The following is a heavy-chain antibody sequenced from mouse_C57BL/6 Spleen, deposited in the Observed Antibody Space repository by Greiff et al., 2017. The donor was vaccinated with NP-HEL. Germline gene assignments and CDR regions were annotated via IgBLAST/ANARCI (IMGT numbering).Heavy chain of an antibody. V-gene: IGHV1-7*01. Sequence: QVQLKQSGAELAKPGASVKLSCKASGYTFTSYWMHWVKQRPGQGLEWIGYINPSRGYTKYNQKFKDKATLTADKSSSTAYMQLSSLTYEDSAVYYCARSITTVVAPYWYFDVWGTGTTVTVSS. J-gene: IGHJ1*03. D-gene: IGHD1-1*01. CDR1: GYTFTSYW. CDR2: INPSRGYT. CDR3: ARSITTVVAPYWYFDV.